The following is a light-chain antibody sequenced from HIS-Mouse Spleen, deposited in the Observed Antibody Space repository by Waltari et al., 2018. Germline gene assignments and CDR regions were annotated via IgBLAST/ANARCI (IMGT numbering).Light chain of an antibody. Sequence: SYELTQPPSVLVSPGQTARITCSGDALPKQNAYWYQQKPGQAPVLVIYKDSERPSGIPERFSGSSSGTTVTLTISGVQAEDEADYYCQSADSSGTWVFGGGTKLTVL. CDR2: KDS. CDR3: QSADSSGTWV. J-gene: IGLJ3*02. CDR1: ALPKQN. V-gene: IGLV3-25*03.